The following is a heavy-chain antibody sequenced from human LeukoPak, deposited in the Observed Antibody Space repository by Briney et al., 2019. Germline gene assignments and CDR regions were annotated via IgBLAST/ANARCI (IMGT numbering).Heavy chain of an antibody. CDR3: TTEYTELLWFAY. V-gene: IGHV3-15*01. Sequence: KPGGSLRLSCAASGFPFNNAWMSWVRQAPGKGLEWVGRIRSKTDGGTTDDTAPVKGRFTISRDDSDNTLYLQMNSLKTEDTAFYYCTTEYTELLWFAYWGQGTLVTVSS. CDR2: IRSKTDGGTT. CDR1: GFPFNNAW. J-gene: IGHJ4*02. D-gene: IGHD3-10*01.